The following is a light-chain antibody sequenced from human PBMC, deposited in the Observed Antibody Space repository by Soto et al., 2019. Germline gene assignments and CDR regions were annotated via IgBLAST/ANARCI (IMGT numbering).Light chain of an antibody. Sequence: EIVLTQSPATLSLSPGERATLSCGASQSISSTYLAWYQQRPALAPRLLLYDVSNRFTGVPDRFIGSGSGTDFTLTISRLEPEDFAVYYCQQFSTSLTFGGGTKVEIK. CDR2: DVS. CDR1: QSISSTY. CDR3: QQFSTSLT. J-gene: IGKJ4*01. V-gene: IGKV3D-20*01.